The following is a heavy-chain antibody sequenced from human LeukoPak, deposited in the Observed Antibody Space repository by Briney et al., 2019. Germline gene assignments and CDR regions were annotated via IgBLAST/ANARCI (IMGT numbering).Heavy chain of an antibody. Sequence: PGGSLRLSCAASEFTFSDYFMSWIRQAPGKGLECISYISGSGNTINYADSVKGRFTISRDNAKNSLYLQMNSLRAEDTAIYYCARGVEWFGGSRFDPWGQGTLVTVSS. CDR2: ISGSGNTI. J-gene: IGHJ5*02. D-gene: IGHD3-10*01. V-gene: IGHV3-11*04. CDR1: EFTFSDYF. CDR3: ARGVEWFGGSRFDP.